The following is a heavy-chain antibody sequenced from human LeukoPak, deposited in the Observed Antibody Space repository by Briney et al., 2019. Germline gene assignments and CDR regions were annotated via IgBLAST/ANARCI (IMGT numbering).Heavy chain of an antibody. V-gene: IGHV3-7*03. CDR1: GFTFSSYW. CDR2: IKQDGSEK. Sequence: GGSLRLSCAASGFTFSSYWMSWVRQAPGKGLEWVANIKQDGSEKYYVDSVKGRFTISRDNSKNTLYLQMNSLRAEDTAVYYCAKDKGGAYFDYWGQGTLVTVSS. J-gene: IGHJ4*02. CDR3: AKDKGGAYFDY. D-gene: IGHD3-16*01.